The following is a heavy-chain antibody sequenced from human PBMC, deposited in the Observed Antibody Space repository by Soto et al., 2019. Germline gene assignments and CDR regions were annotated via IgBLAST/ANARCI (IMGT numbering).Heavy chain of an antibody. D-gene: IGHD3-22*01. J-gene: IGHJ4*02. CDR2: IIPIFGTA. CDR1: GGTFSSYA. V-gene: IGHV1-69*13. Sequence: GASVKVSCKASGGTFSSYAISWVRQAPGQGLEWMGGIIPIFGTANYAQKFQGRVTITADESTSTAYMELSSLRSEDTAVYYCARGWYYYDSSGNSLDYWGQGTLVTVSS. CDR3: ARGWYYYDSSGNSLDY.